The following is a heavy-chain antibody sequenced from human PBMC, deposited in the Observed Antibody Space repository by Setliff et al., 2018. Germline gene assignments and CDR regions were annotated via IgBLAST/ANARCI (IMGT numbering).Heavy chain of an antibody. Sequence: SETLSLTCTVSGGSISSYYWSWIRQPPWKGLEWIGYIYTSGSTNYNPSLKSRVTISLDTSKNQFSLKLSSVTAADTAMYYCAIIGPDSSGYYWIFDYWGQGTLVTVSS. J-gene: IGHJ4*02. CDR2: IYTSGST. D-gene: IGHD3-22*01. CDR1: GGSISSYY. CDR3: AIIGPDSSGYYWIFDY. V-gene: IGHV4-4*08.